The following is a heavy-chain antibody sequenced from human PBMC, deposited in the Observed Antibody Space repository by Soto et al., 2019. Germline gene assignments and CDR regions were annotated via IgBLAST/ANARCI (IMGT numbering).Heavy chain of an antibody. CDR1: GFTFRGYS. Sequence: PGGSLRLSCAASGFTFRGYSINWVRQAPGKGLEWVSSISGSSSFIYYADSVKGRFSISRDNAKNSLYLQMNSLRAEDTAVYYCARDWSSSDWFPHIDYWGQGT. CDR3: ARDWSSSDWFPHIDY. V-gene: IGHV3-21*06. J-gene: IGHJ4*02. CDR2: ISGSSSFI. D-gene: IGHD6-19*01.